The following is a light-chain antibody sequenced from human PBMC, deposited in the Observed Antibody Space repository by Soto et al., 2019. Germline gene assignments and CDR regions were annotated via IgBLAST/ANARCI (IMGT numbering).Light chain of an antibody. CDR2: DAS. Sequence: ALTQYPATLSLSPGDRATLSCRASQSVSRYLAWYQQRPGQAPRLLIYDASNRATGVPDRFSGTGSGTDFNLTISSLEPEDFAVYYCQERTNWPLTCGGGTKVDIK. J-gene: IGKJ4*01. V-gene: IGKV3-11*01. CDR1: QSVSRY. CDR3: QERTNWPLT.